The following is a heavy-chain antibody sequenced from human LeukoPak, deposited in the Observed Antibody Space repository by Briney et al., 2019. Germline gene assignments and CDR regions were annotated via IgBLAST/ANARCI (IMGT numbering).Heavy chain of an antibody. J-gene: IGHJ4*02. V-gene: IGHV4-31*03. CDR1: NGSTNSGGFY. Sequence: SETLSLTCSVSNGSTNSGGFYWSWVRQHPGKGLEWIGYIYYSGTTYYNPSLKSRLIMSVDTCKNQFSLKLSSVTAADTAVYYCARDEDGYNSLEYWGQGTLVTVSS. CDR2: IYYSGTT. D-gene: IGHD5-24*01. CDR3: ARDEDGYNSLEY.